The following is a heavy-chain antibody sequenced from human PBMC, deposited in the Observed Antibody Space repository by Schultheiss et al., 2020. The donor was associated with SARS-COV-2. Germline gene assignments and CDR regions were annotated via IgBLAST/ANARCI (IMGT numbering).Heavy chain of an antibody. J-gene: IGHJ4*02. Sequence: GGSLRLSCAVSGFTVGGDYMAWVRQAPGKGLVWVSRISSDGSSTSYADSVRGRFTISRDNSKDTLYLQMNSLRVEDTAVYYCARGGGATTVVTAGIDYWGQGTLVTVSS. V-gene: IGHV3-74*01. CDR2: ISSDGSST. D-gene: IGHD4-23*01. CDR3: ARGGGATTVVTAGIDY. CDR1: GFTVGGDY.